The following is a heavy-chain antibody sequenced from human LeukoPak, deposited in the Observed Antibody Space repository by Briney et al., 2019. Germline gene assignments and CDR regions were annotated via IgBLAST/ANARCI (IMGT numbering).Heavy chain of an antibody. D-gene: IGHD3-22*01. CDR2: IYVGGST. CDR1: GFTVSSNY. V-gene: IGHV3-53*01. CDR3: ARGPANYYDSSGYWYDY. Sequence: PGGSLRLSCAASGFTVSSNYMSWVRQAPGKGLEWVSVIYVGGSTHYADSVKGRFTISRDKSKNTLYLQMNNLRAEDTAVYYCARGPANYYDSSGYWYDYWGQGTLVTVSS. J-gene: IGHJ4*02.